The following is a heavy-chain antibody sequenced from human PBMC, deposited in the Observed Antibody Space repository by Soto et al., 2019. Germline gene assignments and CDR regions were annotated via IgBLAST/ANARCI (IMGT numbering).Heavy chain of an antibody. J-gene: IGHJ5*01. CDR2: IGSTGAST. CDR1: GFTFSHSA. Sequence: PGGSLRLSCSASGFTFSHSAIHWVRQAPGKGLEYVAAIGSTGASTYYPGSVKGRFIISRDNSKNTLFLQMNSLRPEDTAVYYCVRGGGAYAGSSLWFDSWGQGTLVTVSS. V-gene: IGHV3-64D*06. CDR3: VRGGGAYAGSSLWFDS. D-gene: IGHD3-16*01.